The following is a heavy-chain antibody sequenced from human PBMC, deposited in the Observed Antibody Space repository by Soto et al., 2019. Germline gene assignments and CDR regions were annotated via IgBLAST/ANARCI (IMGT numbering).Heavy chain of an antibody. V-gene: IGHV1-46*01. D-gene: IGHD6-13*01. CDR1: GYVFTNYF. CDR3: ARDVGSNSWSYYYGMDV. CDR2: INPNGGGT. J-gene: IGHJ6*02. Sequence: QVQLVQSGAEVKKPGASVKVSCKASGYVFTNYFMHWVRQAPGQGLEWMGIINPNGGGTSYAQKFEGRVTMTRDSATSTVYKDLSSLRSEDTALYFCARDVGSNSWSYYYGMDVWGQGTLVTVSS.